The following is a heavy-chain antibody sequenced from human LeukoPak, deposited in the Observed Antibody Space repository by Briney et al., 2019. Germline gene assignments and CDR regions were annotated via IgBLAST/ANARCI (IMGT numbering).Heavy chain of an antibody. CDR1: GFTFSSYW. V-gene: IGHV3-7*01. J-gene: IGHJ5*02. CDR2: IKQDGSEK. Sequence: RGSLRLSCAASGFTFSSYWMSWVRQAPGKGLEWVANIKQDGSEKYYVDSVKGRFTISRDNAKNSLYLQMNSLRAEDTAVYYCARASVGSSSWFNWFDPWGQGTLVTVSS. CDR3: ARASVGSSSWFNWFDP. D-gene: IGHD6-13*01.